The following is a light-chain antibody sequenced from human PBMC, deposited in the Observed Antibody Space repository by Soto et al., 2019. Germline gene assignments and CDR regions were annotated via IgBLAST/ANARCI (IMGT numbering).Light chain of an antibody. J-gene: IGLJ2*01. Sequence: QSALTQPPSASGSPGQSVTISCTGFNSDVGGYNYVSWYQQHPGKAPKLMIYEVSKRPSGVPDRLSGSKSGNTASLTVSGLQAQDEADYYCSSYGGSNTVVFGGGPKLTVL. CDR2: EVS. CDR1: NSDVGGYNY. CDR3: SSYGGSNTVV. V-gene: IGLV2-8*01.